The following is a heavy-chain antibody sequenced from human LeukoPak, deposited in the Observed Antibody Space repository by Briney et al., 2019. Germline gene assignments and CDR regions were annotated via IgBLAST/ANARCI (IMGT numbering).Heavy chain of an antibody. CDR1: GFSLSTSGMR. D-gene: IGHD6-13*01. J-gene: IGHJ3*02. CDR2: IDWDDDK. CDR3: ARGAGTDDAFDI. V-gene: IGHV2-70*04. Sequence: SGPALVKPTQTLTLTCTFSGFSLSTSGMRVSWIRQPPGKAPEWLARIDWDDDKFYSTSLKTRLTISKDTSKNQVVLTMTNMDPVDTATYYCARGAGTDDAFDIWGQGTMVTVSS.